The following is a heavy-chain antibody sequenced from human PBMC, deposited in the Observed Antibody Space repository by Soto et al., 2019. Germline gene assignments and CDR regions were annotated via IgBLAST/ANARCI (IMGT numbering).Heavy chain of an antibody. CDR3: ARARWYDAFDV. CDR2: IFHGGNT. CDR1: GFFISSGNY. Sequence: SETLSLTCAVSGFFISSGNYWDWIRKPPGKGLEWIGSIFHGGNTYYNPSLKSRVTISVDMSKNQFSLKLNSVTAADTAVYYCARARWYDAFDVWGQGTVVTVSS. J-gene: IGHJ3*01. V-gene: IGHV4-38-2*01. D-gene: IGHD2-15*01.